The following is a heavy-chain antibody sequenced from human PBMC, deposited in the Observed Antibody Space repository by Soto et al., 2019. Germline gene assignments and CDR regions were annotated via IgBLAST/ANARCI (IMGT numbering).Heavy chain of an antibody. V-gene: IGHV3-72*01. CDR2: SRNKVIGYTT. CDR3: ARGAPPFDD. J-gene: IGHJ4*02. Sequence: EVQLVQSGGGLVQPGGSLRLSCAASGLTLSDHYMDWVRQTPGKGLEWIGRSRNKVIGYTTEYAASVKGRFTISRDDSKNAQNVQMNSLRTDDTSVYYCARGAPPFDDWGQGTLVTVSS. CDR1: GLTLSDHY.